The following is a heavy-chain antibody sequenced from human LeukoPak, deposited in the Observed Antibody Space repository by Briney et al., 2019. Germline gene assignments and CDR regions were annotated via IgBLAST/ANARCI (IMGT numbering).Heavy chain of an antibody. D-gene: IGHD3-22*01. CDR3: ARDAYDTSAYYYFDY. V-gene: IGHV3-48*02. CDR2: ITGSGSTI. Sequence: GGSLRLSCAASEFTFGSYSMNWVRQAPGRGLEWVSYITGSGSTIYYADSVKGRFTISRDNAKNSLYLQMNSLRDEDTAVYYCARDAYDTSAYYYFDYWGQGTLVTVSS. CDR1: EFTFGSYS. J-gene: IGHJ4*02.